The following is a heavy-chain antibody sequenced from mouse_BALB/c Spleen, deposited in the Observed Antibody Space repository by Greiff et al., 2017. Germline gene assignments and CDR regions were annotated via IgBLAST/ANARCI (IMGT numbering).Heavy chain of an antibody. J-gene: IGHJ3*01. Sequence: EVKVEESGPGLVKPSQSLSLTCTVTGYSITSDYAWNWIRQFPGNKLEWMGYISYSGSTSYNPSLKSRISITRDTSKNQFFLQLNSVTTEDTATYYCARSGMITSFAYWGQGTLVTVSA. CDR2: ISYSGST. CDR1: GYSITSDYA. D-gene: IGHD2-4*01. V-gene: IGHV3-2*02. CDR3: ARSGMITSFAY.